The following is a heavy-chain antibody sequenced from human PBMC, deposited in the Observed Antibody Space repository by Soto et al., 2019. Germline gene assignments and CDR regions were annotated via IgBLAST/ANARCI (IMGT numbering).Heavy chain of an antibody. Sequence: QVQLQESGPGLVKPSETLSLTCTVSGGSISSYYWRWIRQPPGKGLEWIGYIYYSGSTNYNPSLKNRVTISVDTSKNQFSLKLSSVTAADTAVYYCARDPSMTTAFDIWGQGTMVTVSS. CDR2: IYYSGST. D-gene: IGHD3-22*01. CDR3: ARDPSMTTAFDI. V-gene: IGHV4-59*01. J-gene: IGHJ3*02. CDR1: GGSISSYY.